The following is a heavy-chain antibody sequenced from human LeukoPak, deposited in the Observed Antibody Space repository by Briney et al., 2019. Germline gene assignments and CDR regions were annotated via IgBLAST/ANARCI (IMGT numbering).Heavy chain of an antibody. Sequence: SETLPLTCTVSGGSISSYYWSWIRQPAGKGLEWIGRIYTSGSTNYNPSLKSRVTMSVDTSKNQFSLKLSSVTAADTAVYYCARDGTYSSSFDYWGQGTLVTVSS. D-gene: IGHD6-6*01. V-gene: IGHV4-4*07. CDR3: ARDGTYSSSFDY. J-gene: IGHJ4*02. CDR1: GGSISSYY. CDR2: IYTSGST.